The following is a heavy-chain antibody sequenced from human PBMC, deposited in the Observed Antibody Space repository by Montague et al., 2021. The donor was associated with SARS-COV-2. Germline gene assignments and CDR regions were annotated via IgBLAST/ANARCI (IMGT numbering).Heavy chain of an antibody. J-gene: IGHJ6*03. CDR2: INHGGST. Sequence: SETLSLTCAVYGTSFSGYFWNWIRQPPGKGLEWIGEINHGGSTKYSPSLKSRLTISVDTSKNQFSLKLTSVAAADTAVYYCARLRDGVVPSPILGVGPYYSYSCTDVWGRGTTVTVSS. CDR1: GTSFSGYF. D-gene: IGHD3-10*01. CDR3: ARLRDGVVPSPILGVGPYYSYSCTDV. V-gene: IGHV4-34*01.